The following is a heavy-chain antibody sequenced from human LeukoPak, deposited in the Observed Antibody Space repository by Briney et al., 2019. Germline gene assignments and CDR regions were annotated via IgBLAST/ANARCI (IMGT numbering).Heavy chain of an antibody. CDR2: IYWNDDK. D-gene: IGHD1-26*01. Sequence: SGPTLVKPTQTLTLTCTFSGFSLSSSGVGVGWIRQPPGKALEWLAVIYWNDDKYYSPSLKSRLSITKDTSKNQVVLSMTNMDPVDTATYYCAHRGVGGRHLDYWGQGTLVTVSS. CDR3: AHRGVGGRHLDY. CDR1: GFSLSSSGVG. J-gene: IGHJ4*02. V-gene: IGHV2-5*01.